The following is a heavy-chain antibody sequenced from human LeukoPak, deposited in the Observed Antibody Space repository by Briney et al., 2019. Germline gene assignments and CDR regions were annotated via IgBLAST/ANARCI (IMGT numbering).Heavy chain of an antibody. Sequence: GGSLRLSCAASGXTFSSYWMTWVRQAPGQGLEWVANIKQDGSEKNYVDSVKGRFTISRDNAKNSLYLQMNSLRAEDTAVYYCTTSGWKGVFDYWGQGTLVTVSS. J-gene: IGHJ4*02. V-gene: IGHV3-7*02. CDR3: TTSGWKGVFDY. D-gene: IGHD6-19*01. CDR1: GXTFSSYW. CDR2: IKQDGSEK.